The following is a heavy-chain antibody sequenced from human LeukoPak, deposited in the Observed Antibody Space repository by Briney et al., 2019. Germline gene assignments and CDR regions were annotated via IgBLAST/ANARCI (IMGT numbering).Heavy chain of an antibody. J-gene: IGHJ4*02. CDR2: ISTNGDRT. Sequence: PGGSLRLSCAASGLTFSNYAMTWVRQVPGKGLEWVSAISTNGDRTYYADSVEGRFTVSRDNFKNTLYLQMNSLRAEDTALYYCARKLWHRNDCWGQGTLVTVSS. V-gene: IGHV3-23*01. CDR1: GLTFSNYA. D-gene: IGHD3-16*01. CDR3: ARKLWHRNDC.